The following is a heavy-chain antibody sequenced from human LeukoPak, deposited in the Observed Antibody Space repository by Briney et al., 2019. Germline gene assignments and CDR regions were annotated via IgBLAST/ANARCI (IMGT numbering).Heavy chain of an antibody. Sequence: GGSLRLSCAAYGFSFSSYSMNWVRQAPGKGLEWVSYISSSSSTIYYADSVKGRFTISRDNAKNSLYLQMNSLRAEDTAVYYCARLQVWGSYRLDYWGQGTLVTVSS. D-gene: IGHD3-16*02. V-gene: IGHV3-48*01. CDR1: GFSFSSYS. CDR3: ARLQVWGSYRLDY. J-gene: IGHJ4*02. CDR2: ISSSSSTI.